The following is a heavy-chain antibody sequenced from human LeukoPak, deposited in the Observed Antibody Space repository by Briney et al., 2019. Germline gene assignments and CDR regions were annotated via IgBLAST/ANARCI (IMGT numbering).Heavy chain of an antibody. CDR1: GDAIINNHYY. D-gene: IGHD3-10*02. CDR2: IYYSGST. Sequence: SETLSLTCTVSGDAIINNHYYWGWIRQHPGKGLEWIGYIYYSGSTYYNPSLKSRVTISVDTSKNQFSLKLSSVTAADTAVYYCARGTPYFLFAEPAWYFDLWGRGTLVTVSS. CDR3: ARGTPYFLFAEPAWYFDL. V-gene: IGHV4-31*03. J-gene: IGHJ2*01.